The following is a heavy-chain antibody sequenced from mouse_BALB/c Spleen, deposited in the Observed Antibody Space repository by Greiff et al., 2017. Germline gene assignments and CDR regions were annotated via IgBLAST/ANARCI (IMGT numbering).Heavy chain of an antibody. J-gene: IGHJ2*01. Sequence: EVHLVESGGGLVQPGGSRKLSCAASGFTFSDYGMAWVRQAPGKGPEWVAFISNLAYSIYYADTVTGRFTISRENAKNTLYLEMSSLRSEDTAMYYGARGYGNYVGYFDYWGQGTTRTVSS. V-gene: IGHV5-15*02. D-gene: IGHD2-1*01. CDR2: ISNLAYSI. CDR3: ARGYGNYVGYFDY. CDR1: GFTFSDYG.